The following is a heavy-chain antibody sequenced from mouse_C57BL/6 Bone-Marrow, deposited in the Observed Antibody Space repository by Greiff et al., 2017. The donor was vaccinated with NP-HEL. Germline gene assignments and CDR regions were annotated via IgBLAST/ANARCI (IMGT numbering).Heavy chain of an antibody. CDR1: GYAFTNYL. J-gene: IGHJ3*01. Sequence: QVQLQQSGAELVRPGTSVKVSCKASGYAFTNYLIEWVKQRPGQGLEWIGVINPGSGGTKYNEKVKGKATLTADKSSSTAYMQLSSLTSEDSAVYFCARWSCYYGSSSYWGQGTLVTVSA. CDR2: INPGSGGT. CDR3: ARWSCYYGSSSY. V-gene: IGHV1-54*01. D-gene: IGHD1-1*01.